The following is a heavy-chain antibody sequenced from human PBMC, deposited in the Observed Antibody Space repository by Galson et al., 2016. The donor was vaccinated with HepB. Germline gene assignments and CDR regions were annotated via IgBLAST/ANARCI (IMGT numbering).Heavy chain of an antibody. D-gene: IGHD1-1*01. V-gene: IGHV1-18*04. J-gene: IGHJ5*02. CDR1: GYSFGSYG. CDR2: ISGYNGDT. Sequence: SVKVSCKASGYSFGSYGISWVRQAPGQGLEWIGWISGYNGDTYYAQSLQGRVTMTTDTATTTVYMELTSLTSDDTAVYFCAREAGTTPYNWFDPWGQGTLVSVSS. CDR3: AREAGTTPYNWFDP.